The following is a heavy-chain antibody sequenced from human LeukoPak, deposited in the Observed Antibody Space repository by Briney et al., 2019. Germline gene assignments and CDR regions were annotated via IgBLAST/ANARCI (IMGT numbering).Heavy chain of an antibody. D-gene: IGHD3-3*01. CDR2: ISGGGGST. J-gene: IGHJ4*02. CDR3: AKRLRDFWSGSDY. Sequence: GGSLRLPCAASGFTFSSYWMHWVRQAPGKGLEWVSAISGGGGSTYYADSVKGRFTISRDNSKNTLYLQMNSLRAEDTAVYYCAKRLRDFWSGSDYWGQGTLVTVSS. V-gene: IGHV3-23*01. CDR1: GFTFSSYW.